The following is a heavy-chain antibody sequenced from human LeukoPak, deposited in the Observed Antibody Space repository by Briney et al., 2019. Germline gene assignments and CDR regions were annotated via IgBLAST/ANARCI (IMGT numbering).Heavy chain of an antibody. CDR2: INHSGST. CDR3: AGEYSSGWFDY. Sequence: SETLSLTCAVYGGSFSGYYWSWIRQPPGKGLEWIGEINHSGSTNYSPSLKSRVTISVDTSKNQFSLKLSSVTAADTAVYYCAGEYSSGWFDYWGQGTLVTVSS. V-gene: IGHV4-34*01. D-gene: IGHD6-19*01. CDR1: GGSFSGYY. J-gene: IGHJ4*02.